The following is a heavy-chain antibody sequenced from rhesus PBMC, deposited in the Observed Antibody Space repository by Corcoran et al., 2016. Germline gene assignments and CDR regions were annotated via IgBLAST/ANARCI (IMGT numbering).Heavy chain of an antibody. Sequence: QLQLQESGPGLVKPSETLSLTCAVSGGPISRNYGSWTCQPPGKGLEWIGRVSGGPGSTDYNPSLKGRATLSADTSKNQLSLKLISLTAADTAVYYCARVGSNYYWGQGVLVTVSS. V-gene: IGHV4-173*01. D-gene: IGHD4-29*01. J-gene: IGHJ4*01. CDR1: GGPISRNY. CDR3: ARVGSNYY. CDR2: VSGGPGST.